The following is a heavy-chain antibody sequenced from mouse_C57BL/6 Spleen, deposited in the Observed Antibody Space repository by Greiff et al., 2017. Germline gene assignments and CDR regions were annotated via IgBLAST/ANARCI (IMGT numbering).Heavy chain of an antibody. J-gene: IGHJ2*01. CDR3: VRSPGGYFDY. CDR2: IRSKSNNYAT. Sequence: EVQGVESGGGLVQPKGSLKLSCAASGFSFNTYAMNWVRQAPGKGLEWVARIRSKSNNYATSYAESVKDRFTISRDDSESMLYLHMNNLKTEDTAMYYCVRSPGGYFDYWGKGTTLTVSS. CDR1: GFSFNTYA. V-gene: IGHV10-1*01.